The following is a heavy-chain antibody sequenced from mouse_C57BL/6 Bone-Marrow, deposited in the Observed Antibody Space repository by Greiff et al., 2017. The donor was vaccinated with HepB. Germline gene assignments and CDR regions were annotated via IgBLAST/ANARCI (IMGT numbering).Heavy chain of an antibody. D-gene: IGHD2-5*01. J-gene: IGHJ3*01. CDR1: GFTFSDYY. CDR3: ARHSNPAWFAY. Sequence: DVHLVESGGGLVQPGGSLKLSCAASGFTFSDYYMYWVRQTPEKRLEWVAYISNGGGSTYYPDTVKGRFTISRDNAKNTLYLQMSRLKSEDTAMYYCARHSNPAWFAYWGQGTLVTVSA. V-gene: IGHV5-12*01. CDR2: ISNGGGST.